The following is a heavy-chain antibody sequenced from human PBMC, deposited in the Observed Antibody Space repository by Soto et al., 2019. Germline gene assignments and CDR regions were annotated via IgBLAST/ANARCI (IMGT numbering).Heavy chain of an antibody. V-gene: IGHV1-69*13. CDR1: GGTFSSYA. J-gene: IGHJ6*02. Sequence: GASVKVSCKASGGTFSSYAISWVRQAPGQGLEWMGGIIPIFGTANYAQKFQGRVTITADESTSAAYMELSSLRSEDTAVYYCARDQGRDTMVRGVIIYYYYGMDVWGQGTTVTVSS. D-gene: IGHD3-10*01. CDR2: IIPIFGTA. CDR3: ARDQGRDTMVRGVIIYYYYGMDV.